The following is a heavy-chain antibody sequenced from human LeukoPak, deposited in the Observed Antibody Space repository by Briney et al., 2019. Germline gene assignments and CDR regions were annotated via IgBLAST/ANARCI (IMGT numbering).Heavy chain of an antibody. Sequence: PGGSLRLSCAASGFTFSSYTMNWVRQAPGKGPEWFSYISSSGSPIYYADSVKGRFTISRDNAKNSLYLQMNSLRAEDTAVYYCARESSVVRGVITDFDYWGQGTLVTVSS. CDR2: ISSSGSPI. V-gene: IGHV3-48*04. CDR3: ARESSVVRGVITDFDY. J-gene: IGHJ4*02. CDR1: GFTFSSYT. D-gene: IGHD3-10*01.